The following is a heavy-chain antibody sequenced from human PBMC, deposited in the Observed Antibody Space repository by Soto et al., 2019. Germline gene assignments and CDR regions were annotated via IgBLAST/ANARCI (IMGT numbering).Heavy chain of an antibody. CDR2: IWFDGSNG. J-gene: IGHJ5*02. D-gene: IGHD2-2*01. CDR1: GFTFSSYG. CDR3: AREAIVVVVPAAILRLSYSYRGFDP. V-gene: IGHV3-33*01. Sequence: QVQLVESGGGVIQPGRSLRLSCAASGFTFSSYGMHWVRQAPGKGLEWVAVIWFDGSNGYYADSVKGRFTISRDNSKNTLYLQMNSLRAADTAIYYCAREAIVVVVPAAILRLSYSYRGFDPWGQGTLVTVYS.